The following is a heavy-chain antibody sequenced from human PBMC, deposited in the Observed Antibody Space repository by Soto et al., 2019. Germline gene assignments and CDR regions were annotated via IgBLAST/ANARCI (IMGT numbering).Heavy chain of an antibody. V-gene: IGHV1-3*01. D-gene: IGHD3-10*01. J-gene: IGHJ4*02. CDR3: ARGVTMVRGVNPNLLSY. CDR2: INAGNGNT. CDR1: GYTFTSYA. Sequence: QVQLVQSGAEVKKPGASVKVCCKASGYTFTSYAMHWVRQAPGQRLEWMGWINAGNGNTKYSQKFQGRVTITRDTSASTANMELSSLRSEDTAVYYCARGVTMVRGVNPNLLSYWGQGTMVTASS.